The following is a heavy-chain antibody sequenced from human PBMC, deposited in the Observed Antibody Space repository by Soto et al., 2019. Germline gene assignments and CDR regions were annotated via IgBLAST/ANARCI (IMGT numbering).Heavy chain of an antibody. V-gene: IGHV3-43*01. J-gene: IGHJ4*02. CDR3: AKDIGYSSGWHFDY. D-gene: IGHD6-19*01. CDR2: ISWDGGST. Sequence: EVQLVESGGVVVQPGGSLRLSCAASGFTFDDYTMHWVRQAPGKGLEWVSLISWDGGSTYYADSVKGRFTISRDNSKNSLYLQMNSLRTEDTALYYCAKDIGYSSGWHFDYWGQGTLVTVSS. CDR1: GFTFDDYT.